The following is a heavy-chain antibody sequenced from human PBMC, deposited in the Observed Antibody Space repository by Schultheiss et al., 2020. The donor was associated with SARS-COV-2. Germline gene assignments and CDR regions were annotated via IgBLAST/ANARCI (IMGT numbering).Heavy chain of an antibody. CDR2: IYYSGST. CDR3: ARGGQLGNYFDY. V-gene: IGHV4-61*10. CDR1: GGSISSGSYY. D-gene: IGHD6-6*01. J-gene: IGHJ4*02. Sequence: SETLSLTCTVSGGSISSGSYYWSWIRQPAGKGLEWIGYIYYSGSTNYNPSLKSRVTISVDTSKNQFSLKLSSVTAADTAVYYCARGGQLGNYFDYWGQGTLVTVSS.